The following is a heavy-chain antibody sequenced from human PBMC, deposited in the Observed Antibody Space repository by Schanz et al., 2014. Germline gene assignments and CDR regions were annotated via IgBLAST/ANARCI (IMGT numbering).Heavy chain of an antibody. CDR3: ARVKYCTITRCYRTETEGIYYMDV. J-gene: IGHJ6*03. V-gene: IGHV3-21*02. D-gene: IGHD2-2*01. Sequence: EVQLVESGGGLVKPGGSLRLSCGVSGFTASSHSMNWVRQAPGKGLEWVSSISSRSSHIYYADSVKGRFTVSRDNAKNSVYLQMNGLRVEDTAVYYCARVKYCTITRCYRTETEGIYYMDVWGKGTTVTVSS. CDR1: GFTASSHS. CDR2: ISSRSSHI.